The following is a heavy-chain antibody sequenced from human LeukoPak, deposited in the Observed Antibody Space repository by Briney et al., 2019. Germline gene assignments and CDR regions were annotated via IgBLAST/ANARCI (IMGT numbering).Heavy chain of an antibody. D-gene: IGHD6-13*01. CDR2: IIPIFGTA. CDR3: ARDRIAAPRGYYYYMDV. J-gene: IGHJ6*03. CDR1: GGTFSSYA. Sequence: SVKVSCKASGGTFSSYAISWVRQAPGQGLERMGGIIPIFGTANYAQKFQGRVTITTDESTSTAYMELSSLRSEDTAVYYCARDRIAAPRGYYYYMDVWGKGTTVTVSS. V-gene: IGHV1-69*05.